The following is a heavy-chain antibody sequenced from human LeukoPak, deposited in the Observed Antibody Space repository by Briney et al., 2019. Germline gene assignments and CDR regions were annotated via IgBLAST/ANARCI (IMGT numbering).Heavy chain of an antibody. D-gene: IGHD5-18*01. J-gene: IGHJ6*03. Sequence: SETLSLTCTVSGGSISSSSYYWGWIRQPPGKGLEWIGSIYYSGSTNYNPSLKSRVSISVDTSKNQFSLKLSSVTAADTAVYYCARDAKRGYSYEYYYYYYMDVWGKGTTVTVSS. CDR2: IYYSGST. V-gene: IGHV4-39*07. CDR3: ARDAKRGYSYEYYYYYYMDV. CDR1: GGSISSSSYY.